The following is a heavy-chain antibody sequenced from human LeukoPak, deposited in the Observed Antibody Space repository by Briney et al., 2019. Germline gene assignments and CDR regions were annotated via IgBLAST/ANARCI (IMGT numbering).Heavy chain of an antibody. D-gene: IGHD7-27*01. CDR3: TRDWAGAFDV. CDR1: GFTFRSYG. CDR2: IWYDGSNK. J-gene: IGHJ3*01. V-gene: IGHV3-33*01. Sequence: GGSLRLSCAASGFTFRSYGMHWVRQPPGKGLEWVAVIWYDGSNKYYVDSVKGRFTMSRDNSKNMLYLQMNSLRAEDTAVYYCTRDWAGAFDVWGQGTMVTVSS.